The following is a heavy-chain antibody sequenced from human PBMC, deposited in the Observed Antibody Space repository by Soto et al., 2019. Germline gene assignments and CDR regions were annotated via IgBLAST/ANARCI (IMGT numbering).Heavy chain of an antibody. J-gene: IGHJ6*02. D-gene: IGHD2-2*01. Sequence: EVQLVESGGGLVKPGGSLRLSCAASGFTFSSYSMNWVRQAPGKGLEWVSSISSSSSYIYYADSVKGRFTISRDNDKNSLYRQVIRLCAEDTAVYNCARGFGGVQAAMPGYYYGMDFTCRGTMVIV. CDR2: ISSSSSYI. CDR1: GFTFSSYS. CDR3: ARGFGGVQAAMPGYYYGMDF. V-gene: IGHV3-21*01.